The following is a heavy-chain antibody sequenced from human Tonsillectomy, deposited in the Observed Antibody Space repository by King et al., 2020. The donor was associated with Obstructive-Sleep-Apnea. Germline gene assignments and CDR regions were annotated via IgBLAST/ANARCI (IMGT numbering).Heavy chain of an antibody. Sequence: QLQESGPGLVKPSETLSLTCTVSGGSISSRSYYWGWIRQPPGKGLEWIGSIYYSGSTNYNPSLKSRVTISVDTSKNQISLKLSSVTAADTAMYYCAREGIAARRLGFDPWGQGTLVTVSS. CDR1: GGSISSRSYY. CDR2: IYYSGST. J-gene: IGHJ5*02. V-gene: IGHV4-39*07. CDR3: AREGIAARRLGFDP. D-gene: IGHD6-6*01.